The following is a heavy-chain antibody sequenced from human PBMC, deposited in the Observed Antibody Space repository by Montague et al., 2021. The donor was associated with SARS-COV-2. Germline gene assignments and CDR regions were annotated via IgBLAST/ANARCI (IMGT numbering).Heavy chain of an antibody. CDR1: GGSFSGYY. J-gene: IGHJ6*02. D-gene: IGHD2-15*01. Sequence: SETLSLTCAVYGGSFSGYYWSWIRQPPGKGLEWIGEINHSGSTNYNSSLKSRVTISVDTSKNQFSLKLSSVTAAATAVYYCARGSGSSGGSIYTECDPYYYGMDVWGQGTTVTVSS. CDR2: INHSGST. V-gene: IGHV4-34*01. CDR3: ARGSGSSGGSIYTECDPYYYGMDV.